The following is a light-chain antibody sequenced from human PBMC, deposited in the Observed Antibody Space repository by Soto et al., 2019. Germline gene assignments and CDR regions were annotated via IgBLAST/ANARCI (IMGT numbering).Light chain of an antibody. CDR1: QSINNY. V-gene: IGKV1-39*01. J-gene: IGKJ4*01. Sequence: DVQMTQSPSSLSASVGDTVTITCRASQSINNYLNWYEQKPGEAPKLLMYSASTLQSGVPSRFSGSRTGTDFTLTITSLQPEDFAVYYCQQSYSSPLTFGGGTKVEI. CDR2: SAS. CDR3: QQSYSSPLT.